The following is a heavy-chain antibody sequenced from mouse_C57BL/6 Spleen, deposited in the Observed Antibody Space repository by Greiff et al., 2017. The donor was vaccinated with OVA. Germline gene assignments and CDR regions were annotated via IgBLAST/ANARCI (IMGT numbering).Heavy chain of an antibody. V-gene: IGHV1-54*01. D-gene: IGHD1-1*01. Sequence: QVQLQQSGAELVRPGTSVKVSCKASGYAFTNYLIEWVKQRPGQGLEWIGVINPGSGGTNYNEKFKGKATLTADQSSSTAYMQLNSLTSEDSAVYYCAREEGYYGSRTWFAYWGQGTLVTVSA. J-gene: IGHJ3*01. CDR1: GYAFTNYL. CDR3: AREEGYYGSRTWFAY. CDR2: INPGSGGT.